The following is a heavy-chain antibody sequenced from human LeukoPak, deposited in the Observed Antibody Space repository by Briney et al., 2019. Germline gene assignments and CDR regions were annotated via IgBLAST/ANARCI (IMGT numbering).Heavy chain of an antibody. J-gene: IGHJ4*02. CDR1: GFTFSNYA. CDR3: ATHSSTWTSDFDY. V-gene: IGHV3-23*01. Sequence: GGSLRLSCAASGFTFSNYAMSWVRQAPGKGLEWVSSISNSGHNTYYADPAKGRFTISRDNSKNTLYLQMNSLRAEDTAVYYCATHSSTWTSDFDYWGQGTLVTVSS. D-gene: IGHD6-13*01. CDR2: ISNSGHNT.